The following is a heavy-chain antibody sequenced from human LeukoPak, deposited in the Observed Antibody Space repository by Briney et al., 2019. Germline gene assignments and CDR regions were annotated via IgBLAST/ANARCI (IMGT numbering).Heavy chain of an antibody. D-gene: IGHD5-18*01. J-gene: IGHJ4*02. CDR3: ARETDTAMVPDY. Sequence: ASVKVSCKASGYTFSSYGISWVRQAPGQGLEWMGWISAYNGNTNYAQKLQGRVTMTTVTSTSTAYMELRSLRSDDTAAYYCARETDTAMVPDYWGQGTLVTVSS. V-gene: IGHV1-18*01. CDR1: GYTFSSYG. CDR2: ISAYNGNT.